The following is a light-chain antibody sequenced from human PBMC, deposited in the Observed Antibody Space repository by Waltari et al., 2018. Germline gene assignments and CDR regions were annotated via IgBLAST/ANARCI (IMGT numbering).Light chain of an antibody. Sequence: QLVLTQSPSASAPLGASVKLTCPLNSGHTNPLIAWHQQHPKKGPRYVMKVNSAGRHNKGDSIPERFSGSSSGAERYLTISSLQSEDEADDYCQTGGHGTWVFGGGTKLTVL. CDR2: VNSAGRH. V-gene: IGLV4-69*01. CDR1: SGHTNPL. J-gene: IGLJ3*02. CDR3: QTGGHGTWV.